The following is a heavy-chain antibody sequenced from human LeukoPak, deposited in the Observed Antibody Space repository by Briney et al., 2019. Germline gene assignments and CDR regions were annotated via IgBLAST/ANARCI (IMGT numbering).Heavy chain of an antibody. D-gene: IGHD1-14*01. CDR3: ARKRNRGTFDY. V-gene: IGHV4-61*02. Sequence: SETLSLTCTVSGGSISSGNYFWNWIRQPAGKKLEWIGRIYSSGSTNYNPSLQSRVTISADTSKNQVSLRLTSVTAADTAVYYCARKRNRGTFDYWGQGTLVTVSS. J-gene: IGHJ4*02. CDR1: GGSISSGNYF. CDR2: IYSSGST.